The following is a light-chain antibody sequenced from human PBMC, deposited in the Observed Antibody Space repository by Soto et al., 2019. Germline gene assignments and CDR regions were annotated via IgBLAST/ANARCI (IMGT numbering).Light chain of an antibody. Sequence: QSVLTQPRSVSGSPGQSVTFSCTGTSGDIGAYNYVSWYQFHPGKAPKMIIYDVNKRPSGVPDRFSGSKSGNTASLTISWLQAEDEADYYCSSYTSSSTRVFGGGTKLTVL. J-gene: IGLJ2*01. CDR2: DVN. CDR3: SSYTSSSTRV. CDR1: SGDIGAYNY. V-gene: IGLV2-11*01.